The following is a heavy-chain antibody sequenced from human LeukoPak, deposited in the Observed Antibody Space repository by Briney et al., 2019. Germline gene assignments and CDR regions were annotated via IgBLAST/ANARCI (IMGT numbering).Heavy chain of an antibody. V-gene: IGHV3-23*01. CDR1: GNYW. J-gene: IGHJ6*02. D-gene: IGHD3-3*01. CDR3: AKSVAIYFYYGLDV. CDR2: ISGSGGST. Sequence: PGGSLRLSCAASGNYWMHWVRQTPGKGLEWVSAISGSGGSTYYADSVKGRFTISRDNSKNTLFLQMNSLRVEDTAPYYCAKSVAIYFYYGLDVWGQGTTVTVSS.